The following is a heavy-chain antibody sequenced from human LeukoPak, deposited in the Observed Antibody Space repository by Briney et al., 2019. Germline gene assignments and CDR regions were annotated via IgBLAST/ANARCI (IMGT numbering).Heavy chain of an antibody. V-gene: IGHV4-4*07. CDR1: GVSISDYS. D-gene: IGHD6-13*01. CDR2: IYTSGST. J-gene: IGHJ1*01. CDR3: ARGGGSTWTQRGYFQH. Sequence: SGTLSLTCTVSGVSISDYSWSWIRQPAGKGLEWIGRIYTSGSTNCNPSLKSRVTMSVDTSTNQLSLKLSSVTAADTAVYYCARGGGSTWTQRGYFQHWGQGTLVTVSS.